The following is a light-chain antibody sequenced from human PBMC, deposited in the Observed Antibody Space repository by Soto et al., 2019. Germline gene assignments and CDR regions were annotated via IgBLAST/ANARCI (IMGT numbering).Light chain of an antibody. Sequence: EIELTQSPATLSLSPGERATLFCRASQTVSSYLVWYQQKPGQAPRLLIYDASNRATGVPARFSGSGSGTDFTLTISSLEPEDFAVYYCQQRSDWPITFGQGTRLEIK. V-gene: IGKV3-11*01. CDR1: QTVSSY. CDR3: QQRSDWPIT. CDR2: DAS. J-gene: IGKJ5*01.